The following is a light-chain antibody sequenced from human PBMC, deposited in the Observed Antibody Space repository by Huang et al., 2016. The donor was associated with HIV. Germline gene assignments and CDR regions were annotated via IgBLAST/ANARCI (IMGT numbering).Light chain of an antibody. CDR2: DAS. CDR1: HGIRTN. V-gene: IGKV3-15*01. CDR3: QEYNNWPPYT. Sequence: EIVVTQSPATLSVSPGERATLSCRASHGIRTNLAWYQQKPGQAPRLLIYDASARAIDGPDRSSGSGSETDFTLTIRSVQSDDSAIYCCQEYNNWPPYTFGQGTKLEIK. J-gene: IGKJ2*01.